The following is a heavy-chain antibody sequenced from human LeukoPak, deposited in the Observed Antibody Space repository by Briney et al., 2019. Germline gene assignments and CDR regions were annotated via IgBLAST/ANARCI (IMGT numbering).Heavy chain of an antibody. CDR3: ARSDFWSGYYPPPDY. V-gene: IGHV3-23*01. CDR2: ISGSGGST. D-gene: IGHD3-3*01. Sequence: PGGSLRLSCAASGFTFSSYAMSWVRQAPGKGLEWVSAISGSGGSTYYADSVKGRFTISRDNSKNTLYLQMNSLRAEDTAVYYCARSDFWSGYYPPPDYWGQGTLVTVSS. J-gene: IGHJ4*02. CDR1: GFTFSSYA.